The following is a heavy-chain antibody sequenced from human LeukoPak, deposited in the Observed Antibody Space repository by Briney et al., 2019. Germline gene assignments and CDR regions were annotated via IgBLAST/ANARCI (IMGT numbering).Heavy chain of an antibody. CDR1: GFTFSIYW. D-gene: IGHD3-9*01. CDR3: ARGFDSYNGMDV. Sequence: GSLRLSCAASGFTFSIYWMTWVRQAPGKGLGWVANIKEDGSEKYYVDSVKGRFTISRDHAKNSLYLQMNSLRVDDTAVYYCARGFDSYNGMDVWGQGTTVTVSS. CDR2: IKEDGSEK. V-gene: IGHV3-7*01. J-gene: IGHJ6*02.